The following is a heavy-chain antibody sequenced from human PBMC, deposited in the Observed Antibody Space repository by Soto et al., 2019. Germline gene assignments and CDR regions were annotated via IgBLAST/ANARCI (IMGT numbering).Heavy chain of an antibody. CDR1: GFTLGTYV. D-gene: IGHD2-15*01. J-gene: IGHJ4*02. CDR3: AKDRKGSYCSGGTCYSLDY. Sequence: EVQLLESGGGLVQPGGSLRLSCAASGFTLGTYVMTWVRQAPGKGLEWVSAISGSGGSTNYADPVKGRFTISRDTTKTTLYLQMNSLRVEDTAVYYCAKDRKGSYCSGGTCYSLDYWGQGTLVTVPS. CDR2: ISGSGGST. V-gene: IGHV3-23*01.